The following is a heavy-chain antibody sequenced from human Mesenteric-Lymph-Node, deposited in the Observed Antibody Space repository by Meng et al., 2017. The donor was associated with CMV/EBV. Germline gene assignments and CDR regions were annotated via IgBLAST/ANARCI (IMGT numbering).Heavy chain of an antibody. Sequence: GKASGYTFKRYYKVWVRKATGQGLEWMRIINPSGGSTSYEQKFQGRVTMTRDTSTSTMYMELSSLRSEDTAVYYCARTYTNYDSFDYWGQGTLVTVSS. V-gene: IGHV1-46*02. J-gene: IGHJ4*02. D-gene: IGHD4-11*01. CDR3: ARTYTNYDSFDY. CDR2: INPSGGST. CDR1: GYTFKRYY.